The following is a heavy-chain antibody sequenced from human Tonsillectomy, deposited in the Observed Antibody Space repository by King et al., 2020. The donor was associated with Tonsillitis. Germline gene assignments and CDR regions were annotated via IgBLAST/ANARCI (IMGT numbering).Heavy chain of an antibody. Sequence: VQLVESGGGLVQPGGSLRLSCAASGFTVSSNYMSWVRQAPGKGLEWVSVIYSSDMTYYADSVKGRFTISRDNSKNTLYLQMNSLRAEDTAMYYCARDYANFPNRIPAPPDWGQGTLVTVSS. CDR1: GFTVSSNY. D-gene: IGHD3-9*01. V-gene: IGHV3-66*01. J-gene: IGHJ4*02. CDR3: ARDYANFPNRIPAPPD. CDR2: IYSSDMT.